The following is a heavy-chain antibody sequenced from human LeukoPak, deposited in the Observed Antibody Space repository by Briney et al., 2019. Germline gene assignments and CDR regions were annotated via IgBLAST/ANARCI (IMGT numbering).Heavy chain of an antibody. Sequence: GGSLRLSCAASGFTFSSYWMSWVRQAPGKGLEWVANIKQDGSEKYYVDSVKGRFTISRDNAKNSLYLQMNSLRAEDTAVYYCAREESYYYDSSGYYSHWGQGTLVTVSS. J-gene: IGHJ4*02. D-gene: IGHD3-22*01. CDR2: IKQDGSEK. CDR3: AREESYYYDSSGYYSH. V-gene: IGHV3-7*01. CDR1: GFTFSSYW.